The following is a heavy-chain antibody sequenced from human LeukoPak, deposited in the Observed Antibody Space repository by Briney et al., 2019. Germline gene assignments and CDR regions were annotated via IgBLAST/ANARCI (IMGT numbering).Heavy chain of an antibody. CDR1: GFTFSSYA. V-gene: IGHV3-23*01. D-gene: IGHD1-26*01. J-gene: IGHJ4*02. CDR2: ISGSGGST. Sequence: GGSLRLSCAASGFTFSSYAVSWVRQAPGKGLEWVSAISGSGGSTYYADSVKGRFTISRDNSKNTLYLQMNSLRAEDTAVYYCAKGSSYPYRYSLDLSYWGQGTLVTVSS. CDR3: AKGSSYPYRYSLDLSY.